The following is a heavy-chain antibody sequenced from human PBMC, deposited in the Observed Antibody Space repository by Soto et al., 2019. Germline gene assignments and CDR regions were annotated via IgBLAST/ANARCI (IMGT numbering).Heavy chain of an antibody. Sequence: QLQLQESGPGLVKPSETLSLTCTVSGGSISSSSYYWGWIRQPPGKGLEWIGSIFYSGSTYYNPSLTSRVTIPVDPSKNQFSLQLSSVTAADTAVYYCARHLTYCSAGSCYSDFPYYGMDVWGQGTTVTVSS. CDR3: ARHLTYCSAGSCYSDFPYYGMDV. CDR2: IFYSGST. D-gene: IGHD2-15*01. J-gene: IGHJ6*02. CDR1: GGSISSSSYY. V-gene: IGHV4-39*01.